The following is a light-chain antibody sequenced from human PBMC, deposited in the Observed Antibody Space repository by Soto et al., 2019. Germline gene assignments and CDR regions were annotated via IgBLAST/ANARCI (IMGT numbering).Light chain of an antibody. V-gene: IGLV2-14*01. CDR1: SSDVGGYNY. CDR3: SSYARSSTRYV. CDR2: DVS. J-gene: IGLJ1*01. Sequence: QSALTQPASVSGSPGQSITISCTGTSSDVGGYNYVSWYQQHPGKAPKLMIYDVSNRPSGVSNRFSGSKSGNTASLTISGLQAEDEADYYCSSYARSSTRYVFGTGTKVTVL.